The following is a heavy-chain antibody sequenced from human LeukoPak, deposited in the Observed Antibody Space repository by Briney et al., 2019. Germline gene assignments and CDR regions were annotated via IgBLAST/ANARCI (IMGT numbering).Heavy chain of an antibody. CDR3: ARDLGAVAARFDY. J-gene: IGHJ4*02. Sequence: GRSLRLSCAASGFTFSSYAMHWVRQAPGQGLEWMGWINPNSGGTNYAQKFQGRVTMTRDTSISTAYMELSTLRSDDTAVYYCARDLGAVAARFDYWGQGTLVTVSS. V-gene: IGHV1-2*02. CDR1: GFTFSSYA. D-gene: IGHD6-19*01. CDR2: INPNSGGT.